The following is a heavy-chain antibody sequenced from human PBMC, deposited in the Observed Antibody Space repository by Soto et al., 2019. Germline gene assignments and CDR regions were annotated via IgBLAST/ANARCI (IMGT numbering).Heavy chain of an antibody. CDR1: GFTFSSYG. D-gene: IGHD2-2*01. CDR3: ARASTSSQYYFDY. V-gene: IGHV3-33*01. CDR2: IWSDGSNK. Sequence: GGSLRLSCAQSGFTFSSYGMHWVRQAPGKGLEWVAVIWSDGSNKFYTDAVKGRFTISRDNSNNTLYLHMNSLRAEDTAVYYCARASTSSQYYFDYWGQGSMV. J-gene: IGHJ4*02.